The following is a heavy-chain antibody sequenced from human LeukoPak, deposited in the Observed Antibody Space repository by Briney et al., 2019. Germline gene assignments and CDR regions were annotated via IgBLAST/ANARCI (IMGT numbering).Heavy chain of an antibody. CDR3: ARGTYGDYSNFDY. Sequence: ASVKVSCKASGYTFTGYYMHWVRQAPGHGLEWMGRINPNSGGTNYAQKFQGRVTMTRDTSIGTAYMELSRLRSDDTAVYYCARGTYGDYSNFDYWGQGTLVTVSS. J-gene: IGHJ4*02. CDR1: GYTFTGYY. CDR2: INPNSGGT. V-gene: IGHV1-2*06. D-gene: IGHD4-17*01.